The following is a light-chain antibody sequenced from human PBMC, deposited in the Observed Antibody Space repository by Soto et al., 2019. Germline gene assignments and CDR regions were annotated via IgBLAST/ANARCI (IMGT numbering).Light chain of an antibody. V-gene: IGKV1-39*01. J-gene: IGKJ2*01. CDR3: QQSYSTPYT. Sequence: DIPMTQSPSSLSASVGDRVTITCRASQSISSYLNWYQQKPGKAPKLLIYAASSLQSGVTSRFSSSGSGTDFTLTITSLQPEDCATYYCQQSYSTPYTVGQGTKLEIK. CDR2: AAS. CDR1: QSISSY.